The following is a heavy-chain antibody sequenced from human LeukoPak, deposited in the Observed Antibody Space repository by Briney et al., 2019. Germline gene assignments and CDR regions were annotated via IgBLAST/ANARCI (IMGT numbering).Heavy chain of an antibody. V-gene: IGHV4-39*07. CDR3: AVFSGGSAGWFDP. CDR1: GGSISSNTYY. CDR2: IYYSGST. J-gene: IGHJ5*02. D-gene: IGHD2-15*01. Sequence: SETLSLTCTVSGGSISSNTYYWGWIRQPPGKGLEWIGSIYYSGSTYYNPSLKSRVTISVDTSKNQFSLKLSSVTAADTAVYYCAVFSGGSAGWFDPWGQGTLVTVSS.